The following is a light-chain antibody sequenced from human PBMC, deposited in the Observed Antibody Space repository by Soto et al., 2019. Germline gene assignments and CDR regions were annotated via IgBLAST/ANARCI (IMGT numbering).Light chain of an antibody. J-gene: IGLJ2*01. CDR2: EVS. V-gene: IGLV2-8*01. CDR1: SSDVGGSNY. CDR3: SSYAGSNNLL. Sequence: QSVLTQPPSASGSPGQSVTISCTGTSSDVGGSNYVSWYQQHPGKAPKLMIYEVSKRPSGVPDRFSGSKSGNTASLTVSGLQAEDEADYYCSSYAGSNNLLFGGGTKVTVL.